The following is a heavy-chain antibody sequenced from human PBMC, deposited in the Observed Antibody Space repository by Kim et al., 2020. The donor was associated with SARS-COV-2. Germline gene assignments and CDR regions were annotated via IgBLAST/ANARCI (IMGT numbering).Heavy chain of an antibody. CDR3: ARGDILTGGWFDP. Sequence: AQKFQGWVTMTRDTSISTAYMELSRLRSDDTAVYYCARGDILTGGWFDPWGQGTLVTVSS. V-gene: IGHV1-2*04. J-gene: IGHJ5*02. D-gene: IGHD3-9*01.